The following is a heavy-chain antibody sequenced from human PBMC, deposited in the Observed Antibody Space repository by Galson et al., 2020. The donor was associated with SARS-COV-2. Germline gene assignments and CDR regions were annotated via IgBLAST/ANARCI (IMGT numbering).Heavy chain of an antibody. CDR3: ASCSGYNYGYYYYMDV. Sequence: SETLSLTCTVSGGSISSGSYYWSWIRQPVGKGLEWIGHIYTSGSTNYNPSLKSRVTISVDTSKNQFSLKLSSVTAADTAVYYCASCSGYNYGYYYYMDVWGKGTTVTVSS. CDR2: IYTSGST. CDR1: GGSISSGSYY. V-gene: IGHV4-61*09. J-gene: IGHJ6*03. D-gene: IGHD5-18*01.